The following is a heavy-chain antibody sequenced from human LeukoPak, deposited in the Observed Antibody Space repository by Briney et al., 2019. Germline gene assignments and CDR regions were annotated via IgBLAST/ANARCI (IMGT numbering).Heavy chain of an antibody. CDR2: INPSGGST. D-gene: IGHD3-10*01. V-gene: IGHV1-46*01. Sequence: GASVKVSCKASGYTVTSYYMHWVRQAPGQGLEWMGIINPSGGSTSYAQKFQGRVTMTRDTSTSTVYMELSSLRSEDTAVYYCARERYYYGSGRRNWFDPWGQGTLVTVSS. CDR1: GYTVTSYY. CDR3: ARERYYYGSGRRNWFDP. J-gene: IGHJ5*02.